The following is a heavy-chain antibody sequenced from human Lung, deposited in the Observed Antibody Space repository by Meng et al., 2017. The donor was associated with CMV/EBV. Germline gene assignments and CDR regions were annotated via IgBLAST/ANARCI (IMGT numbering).Heavy chain of an antibody. Sequence: ESXKISXAASAFIFSDYAMTWIRQAPGKGLEWVSSISSTSIHIYYADSVKGRFTISRDNGKNLLYLQLNSLRAEDTAVYYCARGRGYCSSTNCYLNFDYWGQGTLVTVSS. CDR3: ARGRGYCSSTNCYLNFDY. CDR2: ISSTSIHI. V-gene: IGHV3-21*01. J-gene: IGHJ4*02. D-gene: IGHD2-2*01. CDR1: AFIFSDYA.